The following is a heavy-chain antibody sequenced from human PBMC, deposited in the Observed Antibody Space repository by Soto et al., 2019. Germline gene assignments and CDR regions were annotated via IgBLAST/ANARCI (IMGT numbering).Heavy chain of an antibody. J-gene: IGHJ4*02. CDR1: GDSISPYY. CDR3: ARLQLVHKVIDY. CDR2: TFYSGGT. V-gene: IGHV4-59*01. Sequence: AETLSLTCTVSGDSISPYYWIWVRQAPGKGLQWIGYTFYSGGTAYNPSLKSRVTMSLDMSKKQIPLNLSSVTTADTATYFCARLQLVHKVIDYWGQGTLVTVSS. D-gene: IGHD1-1*01.